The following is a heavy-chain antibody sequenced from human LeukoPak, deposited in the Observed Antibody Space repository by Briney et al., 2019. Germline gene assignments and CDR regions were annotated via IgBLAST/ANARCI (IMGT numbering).Heavy chain of an antibody. Sequence: PSETLSLTCTVSGGSISSSSYYWGWIRQPPGKGLEWIGEIYHSGSTNYNPSLKSRVTISVDKSKNQFSLKLSSVTAADTAVYYCASGQIRLDFDYWGQGNLVTVSS. D-gene: IGHD3-16*01. V-gene: IGHV4-39*07. CDR2: IYHSGST. CDR3: ASGQIRLDFDY. CDR1: GGSISSSSYY. J-gene: IGHJ4*02.